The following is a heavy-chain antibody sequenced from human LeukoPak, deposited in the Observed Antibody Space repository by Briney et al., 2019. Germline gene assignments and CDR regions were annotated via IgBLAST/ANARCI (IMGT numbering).Heavy chain of an antibody. D-gene: IGHD2-2*01. CDR2: INHSGST. V-gene: IGHV4-34*01. CDR1: GGSISGYD. J-gene: IGHJ4*02. Sequence: PSETLSLTCTVPGGSISGYDWSWIRQPPGKGLEWIGEINHSGSTNYNPSLKSRVTISVDTSKNQFSLKLSSVTAADTAVYYCARDIVVVPAAMSFDYWGQGTLVTVSS. CDR3: ARDIVVVPAAMSFDY.